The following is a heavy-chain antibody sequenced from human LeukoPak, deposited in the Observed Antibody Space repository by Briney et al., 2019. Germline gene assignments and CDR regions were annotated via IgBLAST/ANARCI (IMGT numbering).Heavy chain of an antibody. D-gene: IGHD6-19*01. CDR1: GYTFIDYY. Sequence: ASVKVSCKSSGYTFIDYYIHWVRQAPGQGLEWMGWINPNSGGTNYAQKFQGRVTMTRDTSISTAYMELSRLRSDDTAVYYCARGPGYSSGWYGVSGLDYWGQGTLVTVSS. J-gene: IGHJ4*02. CDR3: ARGPGYSSGWYGVSGLDY. CDR2: INPNSGGT. V-gene: IGHV1-2*02.